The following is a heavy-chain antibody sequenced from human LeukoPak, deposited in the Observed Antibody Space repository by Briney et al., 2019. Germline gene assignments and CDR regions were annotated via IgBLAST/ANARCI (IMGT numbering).Heavy chain of an antibody. Sequence: EASVKVSCMASGYTFTSYDINWVRQATGQGLEWMGWMNPNSGNTGYAQKFQGRVTMTRNTSISTAYMELSSLRSEDTAVYYCARVLLWFGDLIGFDPWGQGTLVTVSS. CDR3: ARVLLWFGDLIGFDP. J-gene: IGHJ5*02. D-gene: IGHD3-10*01. CDR1: GYTFTSYD. V-gene: IGHV1-8*01. CDR2: MNPNSGNT.